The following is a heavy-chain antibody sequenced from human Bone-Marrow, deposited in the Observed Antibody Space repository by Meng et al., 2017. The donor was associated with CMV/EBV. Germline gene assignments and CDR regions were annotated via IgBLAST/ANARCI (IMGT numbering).Heavy chain of an antibody. CDR2: VSYDGSNK. Sequence: GESLKTSCAASGFTFSSYAMHWVRQAPGKGLEWVAVVSYDGSNKYYADSVKGRFTISRDNSKNTLYPQMNSLRAEYKAAYYCGRPRGAYSRGWPHFDYWGQGTLVTVSS. V-gene: IGHV3-30*04. J-gene: IGHJ4*02. D-gene: IGHD6-19*01. CDR1: GFTFSSYA. CDR3: GRPRGAYSRGWPHFDY.